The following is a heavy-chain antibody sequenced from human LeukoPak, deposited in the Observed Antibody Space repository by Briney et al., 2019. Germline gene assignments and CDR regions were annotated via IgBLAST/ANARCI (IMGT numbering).Heavy chain of an antibody. CDR3: AKVQALEYCIRTICYYFDY. J-gene: IGHJ4*02. CDR1: GFTFSSYA. V-gene: IGHV3-23*01. CDR2: ISSDGSST. Sequence: GGSLRLSCAASGFTFSSYAMSWVREAPGKGLEWVSAISSDGSSTDYADSVKGRFTISRDNAKNTLYLQMNSLRAEDTAVYYCAKVQALEYCIRTICYYFDYWGQGTPVT. D-gene: IGHD2-2*01.